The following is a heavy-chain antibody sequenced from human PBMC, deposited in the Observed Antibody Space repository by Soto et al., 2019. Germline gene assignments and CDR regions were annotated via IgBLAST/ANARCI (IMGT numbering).Heavy chain of an antibody. CDR3: ARSPEVGVRGGY. D-gene: IGHD3-16*01. Sequence: EVQLVESGGGLVKPGGSLKISCTGSGFSFSAYNINWVRQAPGKGLEWVSSISVGSIYFYQPDSMKGRFTISRDDAKNSVYLQIYSLRDEDTAVYYCARSPEVGVRGGYWGQGTLVTVSS. CDR1: GFSFSAYN. V-gene: IGHV3-21*01. CDR2: ISVGSIYF. J-gene: IGHJ4*02.